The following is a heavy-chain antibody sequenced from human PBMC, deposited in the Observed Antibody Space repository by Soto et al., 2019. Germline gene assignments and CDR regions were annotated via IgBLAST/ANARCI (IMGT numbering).Heavy chain of an antibody. CDR2: IYYSGST. J-gene: IGHJ6*03. D-gene: IGHD2-2*01. CDR3: ARDRENGGYCSSTSCYEGPMYYYYMDV. V-gene: IGHV4-59*01. CDR1: GGSISSYY. Sequence: SETLSLTCTVSGGSISSYYWSWIRQPPGKGLEWIGYIYYSGSTNYNPSLKSRVTISVDTSKNQFSLKLSSVTAADTAVYYCARDRENGGYCSSTSCYEGPMYYYYMDVWGKGTTVTVSS.